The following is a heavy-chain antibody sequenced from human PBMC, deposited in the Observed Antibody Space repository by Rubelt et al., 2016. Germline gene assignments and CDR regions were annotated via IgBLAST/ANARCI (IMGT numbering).Heavy chain of an antibody. CDR1: GFTFGDFA. D-gene: IGHD6-25*01. J-gene: IGHJ6*02. Sequence: TASGFTFGDFAMTWFRQAPGKGLEWVSVISGSGGYTNYVDSVKGRFTISRDDSKNTLYLQMNSQRVEDTARYYCAKDRRYSSGRYAMDVRGQGTTVIVSS. CDR3: AKDRRYSSGRYAMDV. CDR2: ISGSGGYT. V-gene: IGHV3-23*01.